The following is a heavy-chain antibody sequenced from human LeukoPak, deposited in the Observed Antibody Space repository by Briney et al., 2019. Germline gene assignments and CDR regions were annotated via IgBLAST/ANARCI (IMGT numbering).Heavy chain of an antibody. CDR1: GFTFSSYS. CDR2: ISSSRSTI. V-gene: IGHV3-48*04. Sequence: GGSLRLSCAAYGFTFSSYSMNWVRQAPGKGLEWVSYISSSRSTIYYADSVKGRFTISRDNAKNSLYLQMNSLRAEDTAVYYCVRGDSSSWYYWYFDLWGRGTLVTVSS. J-gene: IGHJ2*01. D-gene: IGHD6-13*01. CDR3: VRGDSSSWYYWYFDL.